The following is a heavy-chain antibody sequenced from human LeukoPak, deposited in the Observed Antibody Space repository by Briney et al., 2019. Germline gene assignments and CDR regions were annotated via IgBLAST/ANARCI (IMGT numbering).Heavy chain of an antibody. D-gene: IGHD3-10*01. CDR1: GGSLSSYY. CDR2: IYYSGST. Sequence: SETLSLTCTVSGGSLSSYYWSWIRQPPGKGLEWIGYIYYSGSTNYNPSLKSRVTISVDTSKNQFSLKLSSVTAADTAVYYCARFVPSAGEFDYWGQGTLVTVSS. J-gene: IGHJ4*02. CDR3: ARFVPSAGEFDY. V-gene: IGHV4-59*08.